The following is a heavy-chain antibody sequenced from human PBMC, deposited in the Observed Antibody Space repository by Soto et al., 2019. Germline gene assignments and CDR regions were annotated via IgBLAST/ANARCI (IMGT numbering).Heavy chain of an antibody. Sequence: PGGSLRLSCGASGFTVSSNYMNWVRQAPGKGLEWVSVIYIGVNTYYVDSVKGRFTISRDSSKNTLYLQMNSLRAEDTAVYYCARVRNDCSGGSCYIAGLDVWGQGTTVTVSS. CDR1: GFTVSSNY. D-gene: IGHD2-15*01. V-gene: IGHV3-53*01. J-gene: IGHJ6*02. CDR2: IYIGVNT. CDR3: ARVRNDCSGGSCYIAGLDV.